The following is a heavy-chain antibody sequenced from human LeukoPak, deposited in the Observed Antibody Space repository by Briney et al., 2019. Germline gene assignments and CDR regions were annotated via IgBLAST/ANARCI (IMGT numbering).Heavy chain of an antibody. CDR3: ARYCSSTSCYGDDAFDI. CDR1: GGSINSYY. J-gene: IGHJ3*02. D-gene: IGHD2-2*01. V-gene: IGHV4-30-4*01. CDR2: IYYSGST. Sequence: SETLSLTCTVSGGSINSYYWSWIRQPPGKGLEWIWYIYYSGSTYYNPSLKSRVTISVDTSKNQFSLKLSSVTAADTAVYYCARYCSSTSCYGDDAFDIWGQGTMVTVSS.